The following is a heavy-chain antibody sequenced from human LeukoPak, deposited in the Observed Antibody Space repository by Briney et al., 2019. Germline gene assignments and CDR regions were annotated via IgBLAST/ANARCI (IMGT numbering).Heavy chain of an antibody. CDR2: ISAYNDNT. CDR1: GYTFPSYG. CDR3: ARDRVATGGSFDY. J-gene: IGHJ4*02. D-gene: IGHD5-12*01. Sequence: ASVKVSCKTSGYTFPSYGISWVRQAPGQGLEWMGWISAYNDNTNYVQKLQGRVTMTTDTSTSTAYMELRSLRSDDTAVYYCARDRVATGGSFDYWGQGTLVTVSS. V-gene: IGHV1-18*01.